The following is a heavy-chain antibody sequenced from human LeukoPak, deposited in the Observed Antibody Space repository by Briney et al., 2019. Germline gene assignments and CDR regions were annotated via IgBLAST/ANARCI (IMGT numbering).Heavy chain of an antibody. CDR2: INHSGST. CDR3: SRSDILTGRYLDY. D-gene: IGHD3-9*01. V-gene: IGHV4-34*01. Sequence: SETLSLTCAVYGGSFSGYYWSWIRQPPGKGLEWIGEINHSGSTNYNPSLKSRVTMSVDTSKNQFSLKLSSVTAADTAVYYCSRSDILTGRYLDYWGQGTLGTRSS. CDR1: GGSFSGYY. J-gene: IGHJ4*02.